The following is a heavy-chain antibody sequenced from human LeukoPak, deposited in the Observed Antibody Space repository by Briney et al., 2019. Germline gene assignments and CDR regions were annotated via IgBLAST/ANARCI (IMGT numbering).Heavy chain of an antibody. CDR1: GGSISSGDYH. CDR2: IYYTGST. Sequence: SQTLSLTCTVSGGSISSGDYHWSWIRQPPGKGLEWIGYIYYTGSTYYNPSLKSQVTISLDTSKNQFSLILSSVTAADTAVYYCARGHGGYGAVSAFDLWGQGTLVTVSS. CDR3: ARGHGGYGAVSAFDL. J-gene: IGHJ3*01. V-gene: IGHV4-30-4*01. D-gene: IGHD5-12*01.